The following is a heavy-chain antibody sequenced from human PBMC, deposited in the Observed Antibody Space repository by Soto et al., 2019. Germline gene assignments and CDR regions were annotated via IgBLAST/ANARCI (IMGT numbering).Heavy chain of an antibody. CDR3: AGSYDSSGYYYGWFDP. V-gene: IGHV4-30-4*01. CDR1: GGSISSGDYY. D-gene: IGHD3-22*01. Sequence: SETLSLTCTVPGGSISSGDYYWSWIRQPPGKGLEWIGYIYYSGSTYYNPSLKSRVTISVDTSKNQFSLKLSSVTAADTAVYYCAGSYDSSGYYYGWFDPWGPGTLVTVSS. J-gene: IGHJ5*02. CDR2: IYYSGST.